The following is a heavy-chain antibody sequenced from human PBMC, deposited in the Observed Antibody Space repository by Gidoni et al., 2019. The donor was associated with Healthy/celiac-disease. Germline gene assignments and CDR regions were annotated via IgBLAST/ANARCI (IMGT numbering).Heavy chain of an antibody. V-gene: IGHV3-23*01. D-gene: IGHD3-22*01. Sequence: EVQLLESGGGLVQPGGSLRLSCAASGFPFSSYAMSWVRQAPGKGLEWVSAISGSGGSTYYADSVKGRFTISRDNSKNTLYLQMNSLRAEDTAVYYCAKSPTYYYDSSGLYYFDYWGQGTLVTVSS. CDR3: AKSPTYYYDSSGLYYFDY. J-gene: IGHJ4*02. CDR1: GFPFSSYA. CDR2: ISGSGGST.